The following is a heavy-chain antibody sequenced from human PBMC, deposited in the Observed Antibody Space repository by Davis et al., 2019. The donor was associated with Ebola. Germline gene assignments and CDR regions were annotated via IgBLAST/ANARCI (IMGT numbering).Heavy chain of an antibody. CDR2: ISYDGINK. Sequence: GESLKISCAASGFIFSSYGMHWVRQAPGKGLEWVAIISYDGINKYYADSVKGRFTISRDNAKNSLYLQMNSLRAEDTAVYYCARDTLGGSVAGHRYYYYYYGMDVWGKGTTVTVSS. CDR3: ARDTLGGSVAGHRYYYYYYGMDV. J-gene: IGHJ6*04. D-gene: IGHD6-19*01. CDR1: GFIFSSYG. V-gene: IGHV3-30*03.